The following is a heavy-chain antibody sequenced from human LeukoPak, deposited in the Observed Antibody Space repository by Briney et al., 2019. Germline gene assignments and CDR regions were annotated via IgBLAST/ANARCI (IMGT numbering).Heavy chain of an antibody. CDR1: GFIFANYA. D-gene: IGHD6-19*01. CDR2: ISGSGGDS. Sequence: GGSLRLSCTTSGFIFANYAMAWVRQSPGKGLEWVSTISGSGGDSYYADSVKGRFTISRDNSKNTLYLQMNSLRAEDTAVYYCAKGDGTEYSSGWLSYYYYYMDVWGKGTTVTVSS. CDR3: AKGDGTEYSSGWLSYYYYYMDV. V-gene: IGHV3-23*01. J-gene: IGHJ6*03.